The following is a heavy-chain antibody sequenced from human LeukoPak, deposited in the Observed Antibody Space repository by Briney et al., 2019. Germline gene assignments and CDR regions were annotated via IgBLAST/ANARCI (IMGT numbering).Heavy chain of an antibody. D-gene: IGHD1-26*01. CDR1: GYTFTGYY. V-gene: IGHV1-46*01. Sequence: ASVKVSCEASGYTFTGYYMHWVRQAPGQGLEWMGIINPSGGSTSYAQKFQGRVTMTRDTSTSTVYMELSSLRSEDTAVYYCARDMLMRRRYSGTGGYWGQGTLVTVSS. CDR2: INPSGGST. CDR3: ARDMLMRRRYSGTGGY. J-gene: IGHJ4*02.